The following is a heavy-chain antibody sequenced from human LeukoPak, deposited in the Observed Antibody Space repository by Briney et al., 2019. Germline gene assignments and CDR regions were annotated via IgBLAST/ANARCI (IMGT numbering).Heavy chain of an antibody. CDR3: ARDSVSMVRGVMGIS. V-gene: IGHV3-30*03. CDR1: GYTFSDYG. J-gene: IGHJ5*02. CDR2: ISYSGVVK. D-gene: IGHD3-10*01. Sequence: GTSLRLSCTASGYTFSDYGMHWVRQAPGKGLEWLSVISYSGVVKFYADSVKGRFTISRDNSKNTLYLQMNTLRAEDTAVYYCARDSVSMVRGVMGISWGQGTLVTVSS.